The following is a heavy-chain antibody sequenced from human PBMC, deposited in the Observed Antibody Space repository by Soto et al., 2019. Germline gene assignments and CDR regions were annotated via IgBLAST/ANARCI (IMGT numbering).Heavy chain of an antibody. V-gene: IGHV3-30*18. J-gene: IGHJ5*02. CDR3: AKDGEGDIVVVPAANWFDP. CDR1: GFTFSSYG. CDR2: ISYDGSNK. Sequence: GESLKISCAASGFTFSSYGMHWVRQAPGKGLEWVAVISYDGSNKYYADSVKGRFTISRDNSKNTLYLQMNSLRAEDTAVYYCAKDGEGDIVVVPAANWFDPWGQGTLVTVSS. D-gene: IGHD2-2*01.